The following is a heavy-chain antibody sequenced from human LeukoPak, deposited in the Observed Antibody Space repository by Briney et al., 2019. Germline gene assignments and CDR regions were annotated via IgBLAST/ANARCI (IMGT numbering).Heavy chain of an antibody. CDR1: GFTFSSYG. J-gene: IGHJ3*02. D-gene: IGHD3-3*01. CDR3: AKDQPRNDFWSGYYTGAFDI. CDR2: ISDGGGGT. Sequence: PGGSLRLSCAASGFTFSSYGMSWVRQAPGKGLEWVSTISDGGGGTYYADSVKGRFSISRDNSKNALYLQMNSLRAEDTAVYYCAKDQPRNDFWSGYYTGAFDIWGQGTMVTVSS. V-gene: IGHV3-23*01.